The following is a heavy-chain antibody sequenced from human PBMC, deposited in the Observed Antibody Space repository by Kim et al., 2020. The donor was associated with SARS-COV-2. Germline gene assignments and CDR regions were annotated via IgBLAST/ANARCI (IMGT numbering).Heavy chain of an antibody. Sequence: GGSLRLSCAASGFTFSSYGMHWVRQAPGKGLEWVAVISYDGSNKYYADSVKGRFTISRDNSKNTLYLQMNSLRAEDTAVYYCAKVMSAMVLIDYWGQGTLVTVSS. CDR1: GFTFSSYG. V-gene: IGHV3-30*18. D-gene: IGHD5-18*01. CDR3: AKVMSAMVLIDY. CDR2: ISYDGSNK. J-gene: IGHJ4*02.